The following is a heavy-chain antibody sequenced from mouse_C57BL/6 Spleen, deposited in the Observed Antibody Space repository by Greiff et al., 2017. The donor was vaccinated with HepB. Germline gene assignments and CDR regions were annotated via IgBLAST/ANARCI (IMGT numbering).Heavy chain of an antibody. CDR3: AREADYGSSFAY. J-gene: IGHJ3*01. D-gene: IGHD1-1*01. CDR2: ISYSGST. Sequence: EVKLVESGPGMVKPSQSLSLTCTVTGYSITSGYDWHWIRHFPGNKLEWMGYISYSGSTNYNPSLKSRISITHDTSKNHFFLKLNSVTTEDTATYYCAREADYGSSFAYWGQGTLVTVSA. CDR1: GYSITSGYD. V-gene: IGHV3-1*01.